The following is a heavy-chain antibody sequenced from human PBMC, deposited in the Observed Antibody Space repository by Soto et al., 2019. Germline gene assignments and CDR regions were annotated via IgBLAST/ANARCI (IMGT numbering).Heavy chain of an antibody. CDR1: GGSISSYY. Sequence: SETLSLTCIVSGGSISSYYWSWIRQPPGKGLEWIGYIYYSGSTYYNPSLKSRVTISVDTSKNQFSLKLSSVTAADTAVYYCARSVFPWGQGTLVTVSS. D-gene: IGHD2-8*01. V-gene: IGHV4-59*06. CDR2: IYYSGST. J-gene: IGHJ5*02. CDR3: ARSVFP.